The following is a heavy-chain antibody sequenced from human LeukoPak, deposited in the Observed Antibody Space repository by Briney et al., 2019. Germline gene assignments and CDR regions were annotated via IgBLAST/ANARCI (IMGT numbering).Heavy chain of an antibody. J-gene: IGHJ4*02. D-gene: IGHD2-2*01. CDR2: IYHSGST. V-gene: IGHV4-34*01. CDR3: ARAGFCSSTRCPDKYYFDS. Sequence: PSETLSLTCAVYGGSFSGYYWSWIRQPPGKGLEWIGEIYHSGSTNYNPSLKSRVTISVHTSKNQFSLRLRSVTAADTAVYNCARAGFCSSTRCPDKYYFDSWGQGTLVTVSS. CDR1: GGSFSGYY.